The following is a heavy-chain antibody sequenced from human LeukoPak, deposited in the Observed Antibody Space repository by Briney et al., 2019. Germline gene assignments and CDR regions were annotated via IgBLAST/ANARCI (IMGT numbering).Heavy chain of an antibody. CDR2: IKQDGSEK. CDR3: ARGTDTYLFDY. V-gene: IGHV3-7*01. D-gene: IGHD3/OR15-3a*01. CDR1: GFSFSNYW. Sequence: GGSLRLSCAASGFSFSNYWMNWVRQAPGKGLEWVANIKQDGSEKYYVDSVKGRFTISRDNSKNTLYLQMNSLRAEDTAVYYCARGTDTYLFDYWGQGTLVTVSS. J-gene: IGHJ4*02.